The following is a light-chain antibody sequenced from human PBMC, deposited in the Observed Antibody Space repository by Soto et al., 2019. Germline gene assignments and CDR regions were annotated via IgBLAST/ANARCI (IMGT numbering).Light chain of an antibody. V-gene: IGLV2-8*01. J-gene: IGLJ1*01. CDR2: EVS. CDR3: KSYARSNTYV. CDR1: SSDVGGYSY. Sequence: QSALTQPPSASGSPGQSVTISCTGPSSDVGGYSYVSWYQQHPGKAPKLMIYEVSQRPSGVSDRFSGSKSGNTASLTVSGLQASDEAEYFCKSYARSNTYVFGSGTKLTVL.